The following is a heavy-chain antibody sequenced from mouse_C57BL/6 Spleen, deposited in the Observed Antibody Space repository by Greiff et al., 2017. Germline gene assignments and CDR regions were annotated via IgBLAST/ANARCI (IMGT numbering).Heavy chain of an antibody. Sequence: QVQLQQPGAELVKPGASVKLSCKASGYTFTSYWMQWVKQRPGQGLEWIGEIDPSDSYTNYNQKFKGKATLTVDKSSSTAYMQLSSLTSEDSAVYYCARGGYSNYVGAMDYWGQGTSVTVSS. D-gene: IGHD2-5*01. V-gene: IGHV1-50*01. CDR2: IDPSDSYT. J-gene: IGHJ4*01. CDR1: GYTFTSYW. CDR3: ARGGYSNYVGAMDY.